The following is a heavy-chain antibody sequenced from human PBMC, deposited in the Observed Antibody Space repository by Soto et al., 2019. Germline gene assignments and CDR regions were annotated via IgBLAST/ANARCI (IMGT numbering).Heavy chain of an antibody. V-gene: IGHV4-4*02. J-gene: IGHJ4*02. CDR2: IFHGGGT. CDR3: ARRVAGTGKIDY. Sequence: QVQLQESGPGLVKPSGTLSLTCTVSGVSISSDNWWNWVRQPPGKGLEWIGEIFHGGGTNYDPSLESRVTLSVDKSNNQVSLILTSLTAADAAVYYCARRVAGTGKIDYWGQGTLVTVSS. CDR1: GVSISSDNW. D-gene: IGHD6-19*01.